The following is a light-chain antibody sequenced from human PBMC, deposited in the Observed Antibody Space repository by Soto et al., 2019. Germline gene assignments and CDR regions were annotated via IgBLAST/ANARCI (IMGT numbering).Light chain of an antibody. CDR3: QQANSFPLS. CDR1: QDIGYW. CDR2: AAL. Sequence: DIQMTQSPLSVSASVGDRVIITCRASQDIGYWLAWYQQIPGKAPKLLVYAALSLQSGVSSRFSGSGSGTNFTLTINSLQPEDVAFYYCQQANSFPLSFGQGTRLDIK. J-gene: IGKJ5*01. V-gene: IGKV1-12*01.